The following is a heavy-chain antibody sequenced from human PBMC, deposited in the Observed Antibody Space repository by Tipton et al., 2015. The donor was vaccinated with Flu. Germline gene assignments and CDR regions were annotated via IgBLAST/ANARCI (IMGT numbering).Heavy chain of an antibody. D-gene: IGHD4-11*01. CDR1: GDSIGSQYF. CDR2: VHRTGSP. Sequence: TLSLTCSVSGDSIGSQYFWGWIRQPPGRGLEWIGNVHRTGSPYYNPSLRSRVTIAVDGPKIQFSLRLTSVTAADTAVYYCVRRDYSNYVSEPKNWFDPWGHGTLVTVSS. CDR3: VRRDYSNYVSEPKNWFDP. J-gene: IGHJ5*02. V-gene: IGHV4-38-2*01.